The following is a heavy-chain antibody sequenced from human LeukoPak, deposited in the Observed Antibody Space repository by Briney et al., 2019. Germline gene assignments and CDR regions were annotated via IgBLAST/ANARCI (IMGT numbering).Heavy chain of an antibody. CDR2: IYYSGST. CDR3: ARAVTMVRGVIPAFDY. Sequence: SETLSLTCTVSGGSIRSSYYYWGWIRQPPGKGLEWIGYIYYSGSTYYNPSLKSRVTISVDTSKNQFSLKLSSVTAADTAVYYCARAVTMVRGVIPAFDYWGQGTLVTVSS. J-gene: IGHJ4*02. V-gene: IGHV4-30-4*08. D-gene: IGHD3-10*01. CDR1: GGSIRSSYYY.